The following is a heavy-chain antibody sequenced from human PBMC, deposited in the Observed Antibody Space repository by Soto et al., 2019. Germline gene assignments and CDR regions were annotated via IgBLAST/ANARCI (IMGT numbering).Heavy chain of an antibody. Sequence: QVQLVQSGAEVKKPGASVKVSCKASGYTFTSYGISWVRQAPGQGLEWMGWISAYNGNTNYAQKLRGRVTMTTDTSTSTAYMELRSLRSDDTAVYYCARDDYDILTGQTGAFDIWGQGTMVTVSS. CDR3: ARDDYDILTGQTGAFDI. CDR2: ISAYNGNT. V-gene: IGHV1-18*01. D-gene: IGHD3-9*01. J-gene: IGHJ3*02. CDR1: GYTFTSYG.